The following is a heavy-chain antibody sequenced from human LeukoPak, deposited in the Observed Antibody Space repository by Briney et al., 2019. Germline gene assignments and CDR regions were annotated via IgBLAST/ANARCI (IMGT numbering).Heavy chain of an antibody. D-gene: IGHD3-22*01. V-gene: IGHV4-39*01. J-gene: IGHJ4*02. CDR3: ARVAVITCHFDY. CDR1: GGSISSSNYY. CDR2: IYYSGST. Sequence: PSETVSLTCTVSGGSISSSNYYWGWIRQPPGKGLEWIGSIYYSGSTYYNPSLKSRVTISVDTSKNQFSLKLSSVTAADTAVYYCARVAVITCHFDYWGQGTLVTVSS.